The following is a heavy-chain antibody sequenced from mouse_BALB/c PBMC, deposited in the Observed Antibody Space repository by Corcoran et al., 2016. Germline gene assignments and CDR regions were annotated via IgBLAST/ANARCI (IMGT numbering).Heavy chain of an antibody. D-gene: IGHD4-1*01. J-gene: IGHJ1*01. CDR1: GFSIKDTY. CDR2: IDPANGNT. CDR3: ANWDWYFDV. Sequence: EVQLQQSGAELVKPGDSVKLSCTASGFSIKDTYMHWVKQRPEQGLEWIGRIDPANGNTKYDPKFQGKATITADTSSNTAYLQLSSLTSEDTAVYYCANWDWYFDVWGAGTTVTVSS. V-gene: IGHV14-3*02.